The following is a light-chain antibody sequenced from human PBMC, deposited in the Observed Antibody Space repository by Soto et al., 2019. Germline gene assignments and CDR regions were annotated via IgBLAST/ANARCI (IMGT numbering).Light chain of an antibody. J-gene: IGKJ5*01. Sequence: EIVMSMSPATLSVYPGERATLSCRASQSLTTNLAWYQQKPGQAPRLLIHDASTRATGIPARFSGSGSGTEFTLTISSLQSEDFAVYYCQQYDDCPLTFGKGTRLE. CDR2: DAS. V-gene: IGKV3-15*01. CDR1: QSLTTN. CDR3: QQYDDCPLT.